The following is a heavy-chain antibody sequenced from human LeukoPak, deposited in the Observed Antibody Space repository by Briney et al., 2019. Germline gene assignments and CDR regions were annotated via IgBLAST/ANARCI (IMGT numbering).Heavy chain of an antibody. CDR1: GFTVSGNH. D-gene: IGHD3-10*01. V-gene: IGHV3-66*01. J-gene: IGHJ4*02. Sequence: GGSLRLSCAASGFTVSGNHMNWVRQAPGKGLEWISIFYRSGNTYTADSVKGRFAISRDASKNTLYLQMNTLRVEDTAVYYCAKDYGPGGGIDYWGQGTLVAVSS. CDR2: FYRSGNT. CDR3: AKDYGPGGGIDY.